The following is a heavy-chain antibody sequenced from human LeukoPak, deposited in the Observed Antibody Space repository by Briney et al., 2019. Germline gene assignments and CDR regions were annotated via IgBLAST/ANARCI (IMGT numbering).Heavy chain of an antibody. Sequence: SQTLSLTCVISGDSVSMNTAAWNWIRQSPSGGLEWLGRTFYRSKWLNDYAESVKSRITVNPDTSKNQFSLHLMSVTPDDTAVYYCARGPPFDYWGQGTLVTVSS. CDR1: GDSVSMNTAA. CDR2: TFYRSKWLN. V-gene: IGHV6-1*01. J-gene: IGHJ4*02. CDR3: ARGPPFDY.